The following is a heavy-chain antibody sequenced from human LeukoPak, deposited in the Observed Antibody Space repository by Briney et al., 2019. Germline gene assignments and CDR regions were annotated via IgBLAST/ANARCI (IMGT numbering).Heavy chain of an antibody. CDR3: ARGMVAPNYYYYYMDV. V-gene: IGHV1-18*01. J-gene: IGHJ6*03. Sequence: GASVKVSCKASGYTFTSYGISWVRQAPGQGLEWMGWISAYNGNANYAQKLQGRVTMTTDTSTSTAYMELRSLRSDDTAVYYCARGMVAPNYYYYYMDVWGKGTTVTVSS. CDR2: ISAYNGNA. CDR1: GYTFTSYG. D-gene: IGHD5-12*01.